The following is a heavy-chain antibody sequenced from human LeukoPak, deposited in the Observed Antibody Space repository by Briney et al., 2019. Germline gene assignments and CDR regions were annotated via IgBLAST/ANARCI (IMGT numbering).Heavy chain of an antibody. CDR3: ARDLSTQLLWFGEFDY. V-gene: IGHV3-7*03. CDR2: TKQDGSEK. J-gene: IGHJ4*02. CDR1: GFTFSSYW. Sequence: PGGSLRLSCAASGFTFSSYWMSWVRQAPGKGLEWVANTKQDGSEKYYVDSVKGRFTISRDNAKNSLYLQMNSLRAEDTAVYYCARDLSTQLLWFGEFDYRGQGTLVTVSS. D-gene: IGHD3-10*01.